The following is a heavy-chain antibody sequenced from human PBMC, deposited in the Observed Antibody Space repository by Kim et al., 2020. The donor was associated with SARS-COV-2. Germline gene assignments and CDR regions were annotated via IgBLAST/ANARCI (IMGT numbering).Heavy chain of an antibody. Sequence: GTTNYVDSVRGRFTNTRDNSKDMFYLQMNSLRAEDTAIYYCTRGIEADWGQGTLVTVS. J-gene: IGHJ4*02. D-gene: IGHD6-25*01. V-gene: IGHV3-23*01. CDR2: GTT. CDR3: TRGIEAD.